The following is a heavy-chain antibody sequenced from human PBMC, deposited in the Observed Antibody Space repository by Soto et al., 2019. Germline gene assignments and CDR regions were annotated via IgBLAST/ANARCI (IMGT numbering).Heavy chain of an antibody. D-gene: IGHD5-12*01. J-gene: IGHJ3*02. Sequence: EVQLVQSGAEVKKPGESLRISCTGSGYSFTTYWITWVRQMPGKGLEWMGRIDPSDSYTNYSTSFQGHVTISAAKSISTAYLQWSSLKASDTAMYYCARKVMAARWADAFDIWGQGTMVTVSS. CDR2: IDPSDSYT. CDR1: GYSFTTYW. V-gene: IGHV5-10-1*01. CDR3: ARKVMAARWADAFDI.